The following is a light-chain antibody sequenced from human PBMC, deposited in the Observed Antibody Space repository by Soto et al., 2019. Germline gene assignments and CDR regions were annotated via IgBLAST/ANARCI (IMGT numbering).Light chain of an antibody. V-gene: IGLV1-44*01. CDR3: SSWDDSLNVVV. CDR2: NDD. Sequence: QLVLTQPPSASGTPGQRVTISCSGSSSNIGSNTVNWYQQLPGTAPKLLIYNDDERPSGVPDRFTGSKSGTSSSLAISGLQSDDEADYYCSSWDDSLNVVVFGGGTKVTVL. J-gene: IGLJ2*01. CDR1: SSNIGSNT.